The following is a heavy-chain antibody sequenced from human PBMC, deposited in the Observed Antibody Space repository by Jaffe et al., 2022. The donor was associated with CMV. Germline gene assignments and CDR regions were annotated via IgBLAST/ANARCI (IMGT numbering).Heavy chain of an antibody. V-gene: IGHV4-59*01. J-gene: IGHJ3*02. CDR1: GGSISNFY. D-gene: IGHD2-8*01. Sequence: QVQLQESGPGLVKPSETLSLTCTVSGGSISNFYWSWIRQPPGKRLEWIGYIYDSGTTKYNPSLKSRVTVSVDTSKNQFSLRLTSVTAADTAVYYCARGAGPTNVGAFDIWGQGTVVTVSS. CDR2: IYDSGTT. CDR3: ARGAGPTNVGAFDI.